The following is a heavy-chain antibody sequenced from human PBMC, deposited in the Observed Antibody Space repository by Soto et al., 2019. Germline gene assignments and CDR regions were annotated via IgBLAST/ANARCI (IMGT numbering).Heavy chain of an antibody. V-gene: IGHV4-38-2*01. Sequence: SETLSLTCAASGYSISSGYYWGWIRQPPGKGLEWIGSIYHSGSTYYNPSLKSRVTISVDTSKNQFSLKLSSVTAADTAVYYCARAGGYDSCDYWGQGTLVTVSS. CDR2: IYHSGST. CDR3: ARAGGYDSCDY. CDR1: GYSISSGYY. J-gene: IGHJ4*02. D-gene: IGHD5-12*01.